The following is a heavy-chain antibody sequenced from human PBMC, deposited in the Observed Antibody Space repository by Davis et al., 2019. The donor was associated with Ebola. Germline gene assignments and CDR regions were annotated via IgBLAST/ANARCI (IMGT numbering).Heavy chain of an antibody. V-gene: IGHV3-30-3*01. D-gene: IGHD2-2*02. CDR1: GFTFSSYA. J-gene: IGHJ4*02. CDR2: ISYDGSNK. Sequence: PGGSLRLSCAASGFTFSSYAMHWVRQAPGKGLEWVAVISYDGSNKYYADSVKGRFTISRDNSKNTLYLQMNSLRAEDTAVYYCARDGPRNIVVVPAAIYMAFDYWGQGTLVTVSS. CDR3: ARDGPRNIVVVPAAIYMAFDY.